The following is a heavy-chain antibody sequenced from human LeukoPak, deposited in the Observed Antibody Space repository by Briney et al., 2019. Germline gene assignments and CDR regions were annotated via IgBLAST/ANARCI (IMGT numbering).Heavy chain of an antibody. CDR3: ARSPEDRHYYYYYMDV. V-gene: IGHV5-51*01. CDR2: IYPGDSDT. D-gene: IGHD3-22*01. CDR1: GYSFTSYW. J-gene: IGHJ6*03. Sequence: GESLQISYEGSGYSFTSYWIGWVRQMPGKGLEWMGIIYPGDSDTRYSPSFQGQVTISADKSISTAYLQWSSLKASDTAMYYCARSPEDRHYYYYYMDVWGKGTTVTVSS.